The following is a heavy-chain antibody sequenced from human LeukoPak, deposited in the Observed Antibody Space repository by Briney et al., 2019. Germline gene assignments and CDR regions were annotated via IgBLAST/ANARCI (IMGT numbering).Heavy chain of an antibody. J-gene: IGHJ4*02. V-gene: IGHV4-34*01. D-gene: IGHD2/OR15-2a*01. CDR1: GGSFSGYY. CDR3: ARGFLRVLGY. Sequence: SETLSLTCAVYGGSFSGYYWSWIRQPPGKGLEWIGEINHSGSTNYNPSLKSRVTISVDTSKNQFSLKLSSVTAADTAVYYCARGFLRVLGYWGQGTLVTVSS. CDR2: INHSGST.